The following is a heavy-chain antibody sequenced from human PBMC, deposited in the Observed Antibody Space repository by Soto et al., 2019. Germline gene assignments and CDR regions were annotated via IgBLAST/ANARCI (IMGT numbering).Heavy chain of an antibody. V-gene: IGHV3-23*01. CDR1: GFTFSSYA. D-gene: IGHD4-17*01. CDR3: AHPRGYGVFDAYDI. Sequence: GGSLRLSCAASGFTFSSYAMSWVRQAPGKGLEWVSAISATAGDTYYADSVRGRFTISRDNSMNALYLQMNSLRVEDTAVYYCAHPRGYGVFDAYDIWGQGTMVTVSS. CDR2: ISATAGDT. J-gene: IGHJ3*02.